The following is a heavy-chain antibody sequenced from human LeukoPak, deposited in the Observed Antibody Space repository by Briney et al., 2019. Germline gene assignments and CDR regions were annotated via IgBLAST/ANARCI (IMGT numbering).Heavy chain of an antibody. J-gene: IGHJ3*02. CDR2: IYYSGST. V-gene: IGHV4-59*12. CDR3: ARDYGDYGDAFDI. Sequence: PSETLFLTCTVSGSSISSYYWSWIRQPPGKGLEWIGYIYYSGSTNYNPSLKSRVTISVDTSKNQFSLKLSSVTAADTAVYYCARDYGDYGDAFDIWGQGTMVTVSS. CDR1: GSSISSYY. D-gene: IGHD4-17*01.